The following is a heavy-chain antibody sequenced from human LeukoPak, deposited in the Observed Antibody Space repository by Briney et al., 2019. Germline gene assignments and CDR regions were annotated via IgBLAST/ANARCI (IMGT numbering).Heavy chain of an antibody. D-gene: IGHD3-22*01. CDR1: GFTFSSYE. CDR3: ARESNSGYYLSY. Sequence: GGSLRLSCEASGFTFSSYEMNWVRQAPGKGLEWVSYISDRGSTIFYADSVKGRFTISRDNAKNSLYLQMNSLRAEDTAVYYCARESNSGYYLSYWGQGTLVTVSS. CDR2: ISDRGSTI. J-gene: IGHJ4*02. V-gene: IGHV3-48*03.